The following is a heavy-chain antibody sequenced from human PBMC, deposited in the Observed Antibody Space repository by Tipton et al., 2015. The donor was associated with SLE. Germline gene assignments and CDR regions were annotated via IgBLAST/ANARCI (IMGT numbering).Heavy chain of an antibody. V-gene: IGHV4-59*11. CDR3: AWGLRGYSGYDYEDY. CDR2: IYYSGST. J-gene: IGHJ4*02. CDR1: GGSISSHS. Sequence: TLSLTCTVSGGSISSHSWSWIRQPPGKGLEWIGYIYYSGSTNYNPSLKSRVSISLDTSKNQFSLKLSSVTAADTAVYYCAWGLRGYSGYDYEDYWGQGTLVTVSS. D-gene: IGHD5-12*01.